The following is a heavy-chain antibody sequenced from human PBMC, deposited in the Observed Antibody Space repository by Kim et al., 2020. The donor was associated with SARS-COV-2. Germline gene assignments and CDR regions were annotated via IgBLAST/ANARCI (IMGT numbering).Heavy chain of an antibody. CDR1: GYTFTSYG. CDR2: ISAYNGNT. V-gene: IGHV1-18*01. CDR3: ARDGARGAARPSYFDY. Sequence: ASVKVSCKASGYTFTSYGISWVRQAPGQGLEWMGWISAYNGNTNYAQKLQGRVTMTTDTSTSTAYMELRSLRSDDTAVYYCARDGARGAARPSYFDYWGQGALVTVSS. J-gene: IGHJ4*02. D-gene: IGHD6-6*01.